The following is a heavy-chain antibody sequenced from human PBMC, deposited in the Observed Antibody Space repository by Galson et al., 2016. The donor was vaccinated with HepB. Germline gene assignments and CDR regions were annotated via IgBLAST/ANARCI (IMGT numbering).Heavy chain of an antibody. Sequence: SLRLSCAVSGFSFRSHAMNWARQAPGKGLEWVSSISSGSSYTYYADSVKGRFTISRDHAENSLSLQMDSLRPEDTGVYFCVRDSGGYRDGPQYSLDYWGQGALVTVST. J-gene: IGHJ4*02. CDR3: VRDSGGYRDGPQYSLDY. CDR2: ISSGSSYT. V-gene: IGHV3-21*01. D-gene: IGHD5-18*01. CDR1: GFSFRSHA.